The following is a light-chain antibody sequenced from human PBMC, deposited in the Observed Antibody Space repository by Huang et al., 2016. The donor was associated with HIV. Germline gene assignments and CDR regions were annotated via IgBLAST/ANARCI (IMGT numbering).Light chain of an antibody. CDR3: QQSYSAPIT. CDR2: AAS. CDR1: QNIAKF. J-gene: IGKJ3*01. V-gene: IGKV1-39*01. Sequence: DIQMTQSPSSLSASVGDRVTITCRASQNIAKFLNWYQQKPGKAPKLLIFAASSLQSGVPSSFIGSGSGTDFTLTISSLQPEDFATYYCQQSYSAPITFGPGTKVDVK.